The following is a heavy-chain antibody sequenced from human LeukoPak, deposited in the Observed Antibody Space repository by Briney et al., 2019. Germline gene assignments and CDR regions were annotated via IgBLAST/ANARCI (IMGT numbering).Heavy chain of an antibody. CDR1: GYSISSGYY. D-gene: IGHD3-9*01. CDR2: IYHSGST. CDR3: ARSRYLDAFDI. J-gene: IGHJ3*02. V-gene: IGHV4-38-2*02. Sequence: SETLFLTCTVSGYSISSGYYWGWIRQPPGKGLEWIGRIYHSGSTYYNPSLKSRVTISGDTSKNQFSLKLSSVTAADTAVYYCARSRYLDAFDIWGQGTMVTVSS.